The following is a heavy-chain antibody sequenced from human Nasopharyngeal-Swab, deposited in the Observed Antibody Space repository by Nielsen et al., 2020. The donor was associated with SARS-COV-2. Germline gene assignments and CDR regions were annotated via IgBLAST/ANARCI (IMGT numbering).Heavy chain of an antibody. CDR2: LYHSGST. V-gene: IGHV4-59*01. CDR3: AGEFGDTFDY. J-gene: IGHJ4*02. CDR1: GGSISSYY. D-gene: IGHD2-21*01. Sequence: SETLSLTCTASGGSISSYYWSWIRQPPGKGLEWIGYLYHSGSTNYNPSLKSRVTISVDTSKKQFSLKLSSVTAADTAVYYWAGEFGDTFDYWGQGTLVTVSS.